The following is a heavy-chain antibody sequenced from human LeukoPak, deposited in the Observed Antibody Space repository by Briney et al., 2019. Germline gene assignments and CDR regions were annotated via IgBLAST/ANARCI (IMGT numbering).Heavy chain of an antibody. Sequence: GGSLRLSCAASGFTFSSYGMHWVRQAPGKGLEWVSGISYDGGSTYYADSVKGRFTISRDNSKNTLFLQMNSLRAEDTAVFYCAKEKPPRDIVASCVADYWGQGTLVTVSS. CDR2: ISYDGGST. CDR1: GFTFSSYG. V-gene: IGHV3-30*18. J-gene: IGHJ4*02. CDR3: AKEKPPRDIVASCVADY. D-gene: IGHD5-12*01.